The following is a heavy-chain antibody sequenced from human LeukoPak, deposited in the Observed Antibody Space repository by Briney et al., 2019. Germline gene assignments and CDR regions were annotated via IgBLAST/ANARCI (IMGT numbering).Heavy chain of an antibody. CDR1: GGSFSGYY. D-gene: IGHD3-16*02. Sequence: PSETLSLTCAVYGGSFSGYYWSWIRQPPGEGLEWIGEINDSGSTNYNPSLKSRVTISVDTSKNQFSLKLSSVTAADTAVYYCARAYYDYVWGSYRPLDYWGQGTLVTVSS. V-gene: IGHV4-34*01. J-gene: IGHJ4*02. CDR3: ARAYYDYVWGSYRPLDY. CDR2: INDSGST.